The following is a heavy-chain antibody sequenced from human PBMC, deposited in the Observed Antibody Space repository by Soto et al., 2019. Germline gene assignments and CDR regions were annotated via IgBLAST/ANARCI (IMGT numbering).Heavy chain of an antibody. J-gene: IGHJ4*02. CDR2: ISGSGGDT. V-gene: IGHV3-23*01. CDR1: GFTFSYYA. D-gene: IGHD6-6*01. CDR3: ARVEGLWEQLVRD. Sequence: EVQLLESGGGLVQPGGSLRLSCAASGFTFSYYAMSWVRQAPGKGLEWVSTISGSGGDTYYAGSLKGRFTISRDTSKNTLYLDMNSLRAEDTAVYFCARVEGLWEQLVRDWGQGTLVTVSS.